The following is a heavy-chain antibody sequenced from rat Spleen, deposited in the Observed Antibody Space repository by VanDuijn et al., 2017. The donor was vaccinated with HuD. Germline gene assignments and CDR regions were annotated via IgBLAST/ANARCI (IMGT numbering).Heavy chain of an antibody. D-gene: IGHD1-11*01. CDR2: ISPTGGST. Sequence: EVQLVESGGGLVQPGRSLKLSCAASGFTFNNYGMHWIRQAPTKGLEWVTSISPTGGSTFYRDSVKGRFTVSRDIAKNTLYLQMNSLRSEDTATYYCARHNYGGYDFDYWGQGVMVTVSS. V-gene: IGHV5-19*01. CDR3: ARHNYGGYDFDY. J-gene: IGHJ2*01. CDR1: GFTFNNYG.